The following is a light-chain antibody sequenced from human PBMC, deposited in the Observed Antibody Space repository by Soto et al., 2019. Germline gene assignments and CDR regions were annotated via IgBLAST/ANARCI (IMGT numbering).Light chain of an antibody. CDR3: QQRSNS. J-gene: IGKJ4*01. Sequence: EIVLTQSPATLSLSPGERATLSCRASQSVSSYLAWYQQKPGQAPRLLIYDASNRATGIPARFSGSGSGTDVTLTSSSLEPEDLAVYYCQQRSNSFGGGTKVEIK. V-gene: IGKV3-11*01. CDR1: QSVSSY. CDR2: DAS.